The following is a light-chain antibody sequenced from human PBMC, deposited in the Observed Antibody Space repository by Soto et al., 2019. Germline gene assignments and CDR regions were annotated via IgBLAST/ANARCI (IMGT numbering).Light chain of an antibody. CDR3: QQGHNWPLT. J-gene: IGKJ2*01. CDR1: QSINSE. CDR2: GAS. V-gene: IGKV3-15*01. Sequence: EIVMMQSPATLSLSPGERAALSCRASQSINSELAWYQQKPGQPPMLLIYGASTRSTGVTARFTGSESGSEFTLTISGLQSEDFAVYYCQQGHNWPLTFGQGTRLEI.